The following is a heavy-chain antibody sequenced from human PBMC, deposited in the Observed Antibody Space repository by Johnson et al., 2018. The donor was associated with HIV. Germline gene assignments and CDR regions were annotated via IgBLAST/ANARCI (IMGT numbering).Heavy chain of an antibody. Sequence: QVQLVESVGGLVQPGRSLRLSCAASGFTFSSYAMHWVRQAPGKGLEWVAVISYDGSNKYYAYSVKGRFTISRDNSKNTLYLQMNSLRAEDTAVYYCARDERWNYYDAFDIWGQGTMVTVSS. CDR2: ISYDGSNK. V-gene: IGHV3-30-3*01. J-gene: IGHJ3*02. CDR3: ARDERWNYYDAFDI. D-gene: IGHD1-7*01. CDR1: GFTFSSYA.